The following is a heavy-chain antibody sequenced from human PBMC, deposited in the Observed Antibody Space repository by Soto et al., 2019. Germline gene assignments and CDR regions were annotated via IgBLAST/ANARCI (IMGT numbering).Heavy chain of an antibody. V-gene: IGHV4-30-4*01. CDR3: ARFSRIAAAGTFSGYGMDV. Sequence: SETLSLTCTVSGGSISSGDYYWSWIRQPPGKGLEWIGYIYYSGSTYYNPSLKSRVTISVDTSKNQFSLKLSSVTAADTAVYYCARFSRIAAAGTFSGYGMDVWGQGTTVTVSS. J-gene: IGHJ6*02. D-gene: IGHD6-13*01. CDR2: IYYSGST. CDR1: GGSISSGDYY.